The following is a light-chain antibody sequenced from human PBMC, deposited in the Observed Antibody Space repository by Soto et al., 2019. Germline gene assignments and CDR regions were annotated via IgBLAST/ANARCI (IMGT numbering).Light chain of an antibody. J-gene: IGLJ2*01. Sequence: SYELTQPPSVSVSPGQTARITCSGDTLPKQYAHWYQQKPGQAPVLVIYKDSERPSGIPERFSGSSSGTTVTLTISGVQAEDEADYYCQSADSSGTPRVVFGGGTKLTVL. CDR1: TLPKQY. V-gene: IGLV3-25*03. CDR3: QSADSSGTPRVV. CDR2: KDS.